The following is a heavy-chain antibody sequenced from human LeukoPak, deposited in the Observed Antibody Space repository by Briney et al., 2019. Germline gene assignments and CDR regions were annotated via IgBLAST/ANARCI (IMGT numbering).Heavy chain of an antibody. Sequence: GGSLRLSCAASGFTFSSYAMHWVRQAPGKGLEWVAVISYDGSNKYYADSVKGRFTISRDNSKNTLYLQMNSLRAEDTAVYYCARDPVYVHYDSSGYYYDYWGQGTLVTVSS. J-gene: IGHJ4*02. D-gene: IGHD3-22*01. V-gene: IGHV3-30-3*01. CDR2: ISYDGSNK. CDR1: GFTFSSYA. CDR3: ARDPVYVHYDSSGYYYDY.